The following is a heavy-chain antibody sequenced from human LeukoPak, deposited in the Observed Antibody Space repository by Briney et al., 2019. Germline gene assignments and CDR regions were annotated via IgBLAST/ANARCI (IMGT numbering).Heavy chain of an antibody. V-gene: IGHV4-61*02. J-gene: IGHJ6*03. Sequence: SETLSLTCTVSGGSISSGSYYWSWIRQPAGKGLEWIGRIYTSGSTNYNPSLKSRVTISVDTSKNQFSLKLSSVTAADTAVYYCARAIVYPYYYYYYMDVWGKGTTVTISS. CDR3: ARAIVYPYYYYYYMDV. D-gene: IGHD5/OR15-5a*01. CDR1: GGSISSGSYY. CDR2: IYTSGST.